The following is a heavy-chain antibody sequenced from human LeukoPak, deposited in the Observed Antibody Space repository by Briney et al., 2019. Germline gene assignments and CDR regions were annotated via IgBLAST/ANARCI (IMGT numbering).Heavy chain of an antibody. CDR3: ARDTARRSIVGVQAYAFDI. D-gene: IGHD1-26*01. Sequence: ASVKVSCKASGYTFTSYGISWVRQAPGQGLEWMGWISAYNGNTNYAQKLQGRVTMTTDTSTSTAYMELRSLRSDDTAVYYCARDTARRSIVGVQAYAFDIWGQGTMVTVSS. J-gene: IGHJ3*02. CDR1: GYTFTSYG. CDR2: ISAYNGNT. V-gene: IGHV1-18*01.